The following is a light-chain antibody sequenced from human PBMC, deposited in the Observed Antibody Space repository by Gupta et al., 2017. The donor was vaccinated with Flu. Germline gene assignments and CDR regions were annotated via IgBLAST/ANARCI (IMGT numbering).Light chain of an antibody. CDR3: QAWDGSAGV. V-gene: IGLV3-1*01. J-gene: IGLJ1*01. CDR1: KLGNKY. CDR2: EDE. Sequence: SPGMTATLTGFGDKLGNKYTCWYQQKPCQSPVLVIYEDEKRPSGIPERFSGSNTGNTATLTISGTQAMDEADYYCQAWDGSAGVFGAGTKVTVL.